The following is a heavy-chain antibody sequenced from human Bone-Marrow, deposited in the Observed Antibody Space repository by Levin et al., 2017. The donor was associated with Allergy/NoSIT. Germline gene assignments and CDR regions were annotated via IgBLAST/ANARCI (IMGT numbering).Heavy chain of an antibody. CDR3: ARDRIQLWSRGYYYGMDV. J-gene: IGHJ6*02. V-gene: IGHV1-69*13. CDR1: GGTFSSYA. CDR2: IIPIFGTA. Sequence: ASVKVSCKASGGTFSSYAISWVRQAPGQGLEWMGGIIPIFGTANYAQKFQGRVTITADESTSTAYMELSSLRSEDTAVYYCARDRIQLWSRGYYYGMDVWGQGTTVTVSS. D-gene: IGHD5-18*01.